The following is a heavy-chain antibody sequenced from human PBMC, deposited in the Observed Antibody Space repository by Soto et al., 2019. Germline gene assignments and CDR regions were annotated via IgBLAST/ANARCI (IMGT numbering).Heavy chain of an antibody. V-gene: IGHV5-51*01. CDR2: IFPAAFDT. CDR3: ARQYYYDSSAYPN. D-gene: IGHD3-22*01. J-gene: IGHJ4*02. CDR1: GYSFISYW. Sequence: GEFLKISCKGSGYSFISYWIAWVRQRPGKGLEWMGSIFPAAFDTRYSPSFQGQVTISVDTSISTAYLQWGRLEASDTAIYYCARQYYYDSSAYPNWGQGTQVTVSS.